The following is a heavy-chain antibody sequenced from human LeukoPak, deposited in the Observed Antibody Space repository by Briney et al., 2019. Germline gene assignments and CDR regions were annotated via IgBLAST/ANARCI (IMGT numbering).Heavy chain of an antibody. CDR2: IYYSGST. CDR3: ARASIIVVVPAARGPFDY. CDR1: GGSICSSSYY. V-gene: IGHV4-39*01. Sequence: SETLSLTCAVSGGSICSSSYYWGWIRQPPGKGLEWIGSIYYSGSTYYNPSLKSRVTISVDTSKNQFSLKLSSVTAADTAVYYCARASIIVVVPAARGPFDYWGQGTLVTVSS. D-gene: IGHD2-2*01. J-gene: IGHJ4*02.